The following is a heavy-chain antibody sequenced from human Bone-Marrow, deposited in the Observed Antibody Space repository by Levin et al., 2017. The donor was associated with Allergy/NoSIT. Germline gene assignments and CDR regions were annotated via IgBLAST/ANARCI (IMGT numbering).Heavy chain of an antibody. V-gene: IGHV4-39*01. J-gene: IGHJ5*01. CDR3: AGGSTNWDITLYNWFQS. Sequence: SETLSLTCTVSDASITDSAYYWGWVRRPPGTGLEWIGTVFSVGNTNYNPSLRGRVTMSVDTSRSQFSLQLSSVTAADTATYYCAGGSTNWDITLYNWFQSWGQGTLVTVSS. D-gene: IGHD1-14*01. CDR2: VFSVGNT. CDR1: DASITDSAYY.